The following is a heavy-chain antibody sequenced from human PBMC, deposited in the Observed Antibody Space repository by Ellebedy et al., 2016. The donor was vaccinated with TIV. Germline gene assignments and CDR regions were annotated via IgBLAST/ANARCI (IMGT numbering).Heavy chain of an antibody. CDR1: GFTFSSYF. Sequence: GGSLRLSCAASGFTFSSYFMNWVRQAPGKGLEWVSCISSSSSTKYYADSVKGRFTISRDNAKNSLFLQMDSLRDEDTAMYYCARLSGYSSSRYDGDAFDIWGQGTMVTVSS. D-gene: IGHD6-13*01. J-gene: IGHJ3*02. CDR2: ISSSSSTK. V-gene: IGHV3-48*02. CDR3: ARLSGYSSSRYDGDAFDI.